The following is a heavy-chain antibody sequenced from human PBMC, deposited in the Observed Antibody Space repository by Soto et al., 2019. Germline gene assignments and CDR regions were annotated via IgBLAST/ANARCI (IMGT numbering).Heavy chain of an antibody. Sequence: PSETLSLTCAVYGGSFSGYYWSWIRQPPGKGLEWIGEINHSGSTNYNPSLKSRVTISVDTSKNQFSLKLSSVTAADTSLFYCARVGGRFKTTVTTPNWGKGTLVTVSS. CDR1: GGSFSGYY. J-gene: IGHJ4*02. D-gene: IGHD4-17*01. CDR2: INHSGST. CDR3: ARVGGRFKTTVTTPN. V-gene: IGHV4-34*01.